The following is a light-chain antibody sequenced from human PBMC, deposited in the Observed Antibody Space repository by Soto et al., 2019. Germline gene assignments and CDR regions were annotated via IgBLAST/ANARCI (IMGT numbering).Light chain of an antibody. V-gene: IGKV1-39*01. CDR3: QQPYSTVRT. CDR1: QSISTY. Sequence: DIQITQSPSSLSASVGDRVTITCRASQSISTYLNWYQQKPGKAPNLLIFAASTLQSGVPSRFSGSGSGTEFTLTISSLQPEDFATYYCQQPYSTVRTFGQGTKVDIK. CDR2: AAS. J-gene: IGKJ1*01.